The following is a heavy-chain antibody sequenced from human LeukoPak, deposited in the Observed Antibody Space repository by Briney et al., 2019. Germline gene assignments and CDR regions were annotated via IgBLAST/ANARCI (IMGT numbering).Heavy chain of an antibody. V-gene: IGHV4-39*07. CDR1: GGSISSSSYY. J-gene: IGHJ4*02. Sequence: SETLSLTCTVSGGSISSSSYYWGWIRQPPGKGLEWIGSIYYSGSTYYNPSLKSRVTISVDTSKNQFSLKLSSVTAADTAVYYCARDYADYGSNSGGYYWGQGTLGTVS. CDR3: ARDYADYGSNSGGYY. CDR2: IYYSGST. D-gene: IGHD4-23*01.